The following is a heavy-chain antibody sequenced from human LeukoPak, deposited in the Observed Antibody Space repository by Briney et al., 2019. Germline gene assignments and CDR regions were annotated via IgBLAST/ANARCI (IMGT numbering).Heavy chain of an antibody. CDR3: ARRSSWLKAFDI. Sequence: SETLSLTCTVSGGSISSYYWSWIRQPPGKGLEWIGYIYYSGSTNYNPSLKSRVTISVDTSKNQFSPTLSSVTAADTAVYYCARRSSWLKAFDIWGQGPMVTVSS. CDR2: IYYSGST. V-gene: IGHV4-59*08. J-gene: IGHJ3*02. CDR1: GGSISSYY. D-gene: IGHD6-13*01.